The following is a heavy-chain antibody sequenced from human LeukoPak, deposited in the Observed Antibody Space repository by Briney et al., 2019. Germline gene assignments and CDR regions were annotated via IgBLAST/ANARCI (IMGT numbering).Heavy chain of an antibody. CDR2: INSDGSST. J-gene: IGHJ4*01. CDR1: GFTFSSYW. CDR3: VREGFYFFDF. V-gene: IGHV3-74*01. Sequence: GGSLRLSCAASGFTFSSYWMHWIRQAPGKGLVWVSRINSDGSSTSYADSVKGRFTISRDNAKNTLYLQMNSLRAEDSATYYCVREGFYFFDFWGQRTLVTVSS.